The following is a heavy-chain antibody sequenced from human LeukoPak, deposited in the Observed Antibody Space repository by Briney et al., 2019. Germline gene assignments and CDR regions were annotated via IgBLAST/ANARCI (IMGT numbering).Heavy chain of an antibody. D-gene: IGHD2-15*01. CDR3: ARDYCSGGSCFDY. Sequence: PGGSLRLSCAASGFTFSSYEMNWVRQAPGKGLEWVSYISSSGSTIYYADSVKGRLTISRDNAKNSLYLQMNSLRAEDTAVYYCARDYCSGGSCFDYWGQGTLVTVSS. J-gene: IGHJ4*02. V-gene: IGHV3-48*03. CDR2: ISSSGSTI. CDR1: GFTFSSYE.